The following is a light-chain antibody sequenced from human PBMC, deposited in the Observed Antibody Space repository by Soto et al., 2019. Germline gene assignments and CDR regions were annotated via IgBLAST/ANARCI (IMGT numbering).Light chain of an antibody. CDR1: SSNIGAGFD. Sequence: QSVLTQPPSVSGAPGQRVTISCTGSSSNIGAGFDVHWYQLLPGTAPKLLIYGSSNRPTGVPDRFSGSKSGTSASLAITGLQAEDEADYYCQSYDNSLREFGGGTKLTVL. CDR2: GSS. J-gene: IGLJ2*01. V-gene: IGLV1-40*01. CDR3: QSYDNSLRE.